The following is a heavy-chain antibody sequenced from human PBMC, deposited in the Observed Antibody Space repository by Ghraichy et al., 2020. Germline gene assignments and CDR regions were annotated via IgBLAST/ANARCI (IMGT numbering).Heavy chain of an antibody. CDR2: IYYSGST. J-gene: IGHJ5*02. D-gene: IGHD2-2*02. CDR1: GGSISSGGYY. CDR3: ARGIPAAIPGWFDP. Sequence: SETLSLTCTVSGGSISSGGYYWSWIRQHPGKGLEWIGYIYYSGSTYYNPSLKSRVTISVDTSKNQFSLKLSSVTAADTAVYYCARGIPAAIPGWFDPWGQGTLVTVSS. V-gene: IGHV4-31*03.